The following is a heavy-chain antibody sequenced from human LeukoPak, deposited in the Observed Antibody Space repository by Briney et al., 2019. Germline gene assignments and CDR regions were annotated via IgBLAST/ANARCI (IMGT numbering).Heavy chain of an antibody. Sequence: ASVKVSCKASGYTFTSYGISWVRQAPGQGLEWMGWISAYNGNTNYAQKLQGRVTMTTDTSTSTAYMELRSLRPDDTAVYYCARTIKVVVPAANYYYYGMDVWGQGTTVTVSS. V-gene: IGHV1-18*01. CDR2: ISAYNGNT. CDR1: GYTFTSYG. J-gene: IGHJ6*02. D-gene: IGHD2-2*01. CDR3: ARTIKVVVPAANYYYYGMDV.